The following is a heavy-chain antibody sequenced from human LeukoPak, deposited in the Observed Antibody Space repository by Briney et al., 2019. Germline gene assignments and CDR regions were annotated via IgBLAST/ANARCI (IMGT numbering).Heavy chain of an antibody. D-gene: IGHD3-3*01. CDR3: AKDLRGYYDLEAFFDY. V-gene: IGHV3-23*01. J-gene: IGHJ4*02. Sequence: GGSLRLSCTASGFTFSSYAMHWVRQAPGKGLEWVSGLSGSGDITYYADSVKGRFTISRDNSKNTLYLQMNSLRAEDTAIYYCAKDLRGYYDLEAFFDYWGQGTLVTVSS. CDR2: LSGSGDIT. CDR1: GFTFSSYA.